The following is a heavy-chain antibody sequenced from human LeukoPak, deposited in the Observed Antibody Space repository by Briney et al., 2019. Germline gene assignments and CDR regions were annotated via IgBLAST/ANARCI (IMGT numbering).Heavy chain of an antibody. Sequence: SETLSLTCTVSGGSISSSSYYWGWIRQPPGKGLEWICSIYYSGSTYYNPSLKSRVTISVDTSKNQFSLKLSSVTAADTAVYYCARHRHVVVVAATGWFDPWGQGTLVTVSA. V-gene: IGHV4-39*01. CDR3: ARHRHVVVVAATGWFDP. CDR2: IYYSGST. J-gene: IGHJ5*02. D-gene: IGHD2-15*01. CDR1: GGSISSSSYY.